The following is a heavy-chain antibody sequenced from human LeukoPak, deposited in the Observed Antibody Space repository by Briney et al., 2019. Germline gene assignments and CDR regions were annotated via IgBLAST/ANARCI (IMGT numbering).Heavy chain of an antibody. CDR2: IIPIFGTA. V-gene: IGHV1-69*13. D-gene: IGHD2-2*01. Sequence: EASVKVSCKASGGTFSSYAISWVRQAPGQGLEWMGGIIPIFGTANYAQKFQGRVTITADESTSTAYMELSSLRSEDTAVYYCATLGYCSSTSCFAGRGAAFDIWGQGTMVTVSS. CDR3: ATLGYCSSTSCFAGRGAAFDI. J-gene: IGHJ3*02. CDR1: GGTFSSYA.